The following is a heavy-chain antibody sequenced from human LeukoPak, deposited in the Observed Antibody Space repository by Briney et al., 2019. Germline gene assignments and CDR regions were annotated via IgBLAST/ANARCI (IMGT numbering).Heavy chain of an antibody. D-gene: IGHD7-27*01. CDR3: VRDGSSWGNFDY. V-gene: IGHV3-7*01. J-gene: IGHJ4*02. CDR1: GFTFSSYW. CDR2: IKQDGSEK. Sequence: PGGSLRLSCAASGFTFSSYWMHWVRQAPGKGLEWVANIKQDGSEKYYVDSVKGRFTISRDNSKNTLYLQMNSLRTEDTAVYYCVRDGSSWGNFDYWGQGTLVSVSS.